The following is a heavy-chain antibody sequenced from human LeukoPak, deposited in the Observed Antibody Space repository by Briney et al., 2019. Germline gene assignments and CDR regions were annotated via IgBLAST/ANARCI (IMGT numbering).Heavy chain of an antibody. CDR3: ASLYGDNFDY. J-gene: IGHJ4*02. CDR2: ISGSGSVQ. CDR1: GFAFSSNA. D-gene: IGHD4-17*01. V-gene: IGHV3-48*01. Sequence: GGSLRLSCAASGFAFSSNAMTWVRQAPGKGLEWLSYISGSGSVQYYADSVKGRFTISRDNAKNSLYLQMNSLRGEDTAMYYCASLYGDNFDYWGQGTLVTVSS.